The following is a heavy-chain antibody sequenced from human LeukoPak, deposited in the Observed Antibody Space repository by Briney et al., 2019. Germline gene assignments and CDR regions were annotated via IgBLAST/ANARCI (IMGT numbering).Heavy chain of an antibody. J-gene: IGHJ4*02. V-gene: IGHV1-2*02. CDR2: INPNSGGT. CDR1: GYTFTGYY. CDR3: ASGPNSGGATDY. Sequence: GASVKVSCKASGYTFTGYYMHWVRQAPGQGLEWMGWINPNSGGTNYARKFQGRVTMTRDTSISTAYMELSRLRSDDTAVYYCASGPNSGGATDYWGQGTLVTVSS. D-gene: IGHD1-26*01.